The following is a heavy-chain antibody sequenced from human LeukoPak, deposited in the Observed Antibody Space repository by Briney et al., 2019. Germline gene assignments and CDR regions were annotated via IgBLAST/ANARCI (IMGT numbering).Heavy chain of an antibody. Sequence: GGSLRLSCAASGFTFSSYGMHWVRQAPGKGLEWVAVISYDGSNKYYADSVKGRFTISRDNSKNTLYLQMNSLRAEDTAVYYCARDRGDSSSSHGVYFDYWGQGTLVTVSS. J-gene: IGHJ4*02. CDR3: ARDRGDSSSSHGVYFDY. D-gene: IGHD6-6*01. CDR1: GFTFSSYG. CDR2: ISYDGSNK. V-gene: IGHV3-30*03.